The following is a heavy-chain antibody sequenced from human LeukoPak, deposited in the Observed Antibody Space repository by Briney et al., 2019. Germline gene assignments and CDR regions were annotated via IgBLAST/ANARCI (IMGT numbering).Heavy chain of an antibody. J-gene: IGHJ4*02. V-gene: IGHV3-48*04. Sequence: GGSLRLSCAASGFTFSSYTTNWVRQAPGRGLEWVSYINTGSSTIYYADSVKGRFTTSRDNAKNSLFLQMNSLRAEDTAVYYCARDPYSSGWSSSFDYWGQGTLVTVSS. D-gene: IGHD6-19*01. CDR1: GFTFSSYT. CDR2: INTGSSTI. CDR3: ARDPYSSGWSSSFDY.